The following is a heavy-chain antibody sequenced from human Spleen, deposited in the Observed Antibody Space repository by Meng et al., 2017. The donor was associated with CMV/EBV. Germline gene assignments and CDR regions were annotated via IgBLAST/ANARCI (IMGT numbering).Heavy chain of an antibody. CDR1: GCSVSTATYH. D-gene: IGHD4-17*01. Sequence: SGCSVSTATYHWSWIRQPPGKGLEWIGYIYYTGSTNYHPSLKSRVTMSVDTSKNQFSLNLISVTAADTAVYYCARGGPLRHLYLDPWGQGTLVTVSS. J-gene: IGHJ5*02. CDR2: IYYTGST. CDR3: ARGGPLRHLYLDP. V-gene: IGHV4-61*01.